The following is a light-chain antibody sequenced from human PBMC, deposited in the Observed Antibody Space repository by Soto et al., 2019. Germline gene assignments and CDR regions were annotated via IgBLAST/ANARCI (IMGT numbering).Light chain of an antibody. Sequence: QSALTQPPSXXXXXXXXXXISCTGTSSDVGGYNYVSWYQQHPGKAPKLMIYEVSQRPSGVPDRFSGSKSGNTASLTVSGLQAEDEADYYCSSYAGSNNLVFGGGTKLTVL. CDR3: SSYAGSNNLV. J-gene: IGLJ2*01. CDR2: EVS. V-gene: IGLV2-8*01. CDR1: SSDVGGYNY.